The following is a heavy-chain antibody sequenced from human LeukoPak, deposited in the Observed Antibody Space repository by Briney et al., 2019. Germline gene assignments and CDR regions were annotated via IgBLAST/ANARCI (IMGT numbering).Heavy chain of an antibody. Sequence: ASVKVSCKASGYTFVSYGISWVRQAPGQGLEWMGGIIPIFGTANYAQKFQDRVTITADESTSTAYMELSSLRSEDTAIYYCASRLYCSNTRCRNFPFAYWGQGTLVTVSS. D-gene: IGHD2-2*01. CDR1: GYTFVSYG. CDR2: IIPIFGTA. CDR3: ASRLYCSNTRCRNFPFAY. V-gene: IGHV1-69*13. J-gene: IGHJ4*02.